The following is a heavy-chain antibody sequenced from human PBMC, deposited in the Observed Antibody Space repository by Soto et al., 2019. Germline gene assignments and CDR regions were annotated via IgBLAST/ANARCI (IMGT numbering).Heavy chain of an antibody. CDR3: VRESAVSGPXWXDT. J-gene: IGHJ5*02. V-gene: IGHV4-30-2*06. Sequence: SETLSLTCSVSGGSIKRGRSYWNWIRQSPGKGLEWIASIYHSGSTYYNPSLKSRVSISVDRPENQFSLKLSSVAAADTAVYYCVRESAVSGPXWXDTWGPGTLVTVSS. D-gene: IGHD6-13*01. CDR2: IYHSGST. CDR1: GGSIKRGRSY.